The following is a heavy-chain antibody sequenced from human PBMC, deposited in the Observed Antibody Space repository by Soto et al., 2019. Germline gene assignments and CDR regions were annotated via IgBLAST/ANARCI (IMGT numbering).Heavy chain of an antibody. Sequence: SETLSLTCTVSGGSISSYYWSWIRQPPGKGLEWIGYIYYSGSTNYNPSLKSRVTISVDTSKNQFSLKLSSVTAADTAVYYCARYYGSGSYYGGYYYYGMDVWGQGTTVTFSS. J-gene: IGHJ6*02. D-gene: IGHD3-10*01. V-gene: IGHV4-59*08. CDR2: IYYSGST. CDR1: GGSISSYY. CDR3: ARYYGSGSYYGGYYYYGMDV.